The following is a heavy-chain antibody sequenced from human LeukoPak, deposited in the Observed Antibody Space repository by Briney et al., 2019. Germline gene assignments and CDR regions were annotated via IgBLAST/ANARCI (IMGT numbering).Heavy chain of an antibody. CDR3: ARLIFDFWSGYYTWNGGQGGYYFDY. CDR2: IYYSGST. Sequence: TSETLSLTCTVSGGSISSSSYYWGWIRQPPGKGLEWIGSIYYSGSTYYNPSLKSRVTISVDTSKNQFSLKLSSVTAADTAVYYCARLIFDFWSGYYTWNGGQGGYYFDYWGQGTLVTVSS. V-gene: IGHV4-39*01. CDR1: GGSISSSSYY. D-gene: IGHD3-3*01. J-gene: IGHJ4*02.